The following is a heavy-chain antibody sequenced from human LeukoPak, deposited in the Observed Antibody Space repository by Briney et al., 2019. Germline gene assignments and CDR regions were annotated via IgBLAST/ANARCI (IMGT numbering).Heavy chain of an antibody. D-gene: IGHD6-19*01. CDR1: GFTFNNYA. V-gene: IGHV3-23*01. CDR3: AKEATARKWLVWGNFDQ. J-gene: IGHJ4*02. CDR2: IGGSGRST. Sequence: PGGSLRLSCVASGFTFNNYAMSWVRQAPGKGLQWVASIGGSGRSTYYADSVRGRFTISRDNSKNTLYLQMNNLTVEDTAVYYCAKEATARKWLVWGNFDQWGQGTQVTVS.